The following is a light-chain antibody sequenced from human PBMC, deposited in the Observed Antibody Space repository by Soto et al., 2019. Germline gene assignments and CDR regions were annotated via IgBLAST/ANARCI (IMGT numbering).Light chain of an antibody. CDR1: QSLLHCNGYHY. Sequence: NGVAQFPLSLPVTPGRAASNPFRSCQSLLHCNGYHYLGWYLQKPGQSPQLLISLGSNRASGVPARFSGSGSATDFTLNIARVEAEDFGVYYCMQALQSPYTFGQGTKLEIK. CDR3: MQALQSPYT. V-gene: IGKV2-28*01. J-gene: IGKJ2*01. CDR2: LGS.